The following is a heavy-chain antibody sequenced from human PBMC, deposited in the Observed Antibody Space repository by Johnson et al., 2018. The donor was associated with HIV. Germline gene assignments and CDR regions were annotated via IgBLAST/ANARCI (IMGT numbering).Heavy chain of an antibody. J-gene: IGHJ3*02. D-gene: IGHD3-22*01. CDR1: GFTFSSYA. CDR2: ISGSGGST. V-gene: IGHV3-23*04. CDR3: ARDRGYWDAFDI. Sequence: MLLVESGGIVVQPGGSLRLSCAASGFTFSSYAMSWVRQAPGKGLEWVSAISGSGGSTYYADSVKGRFTISRDNSKNTLYLQMNSLRAEDTAVYYCARDRGYWDAFDIWGQGTMVTVSS.